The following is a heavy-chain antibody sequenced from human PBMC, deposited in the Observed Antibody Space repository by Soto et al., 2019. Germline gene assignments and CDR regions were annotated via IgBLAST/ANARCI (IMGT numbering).Heavy chain of an antibody. CDR3: ARGTAAAGRDY. D-gene: IGHD6-13*01. J-gene: IGHJ4*02. CDR1: GGSISSSNW. Sequence: SETLSLTCAVSGGSISSSNWWSWVRQPPGKGLEWIGEIYHSGSTNYNPSLKSRVTISVDTSKNQFSLKLSSVTAADTAVYYCARGTAAAGRDYWGQGTLVTVSS. V-gene: IGHV4-4*02. CDR2: IYHSGST.